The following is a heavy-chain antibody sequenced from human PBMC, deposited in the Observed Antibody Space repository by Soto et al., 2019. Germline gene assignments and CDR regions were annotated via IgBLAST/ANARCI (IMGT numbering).Heavy chain of an antibody. D-gene: IGHD3-22*01. Sequence: PGGSLRLSCAASGFTFSSYGMHWVRQAPGKGLEWVAVISYDGSNKYYADSVKGRFTISRDNSKNTLYLQMNSLRAEDTAVYYCAKDLAEYYDSSGYDYWGQGTLVTVSS. CDR2: ISYDGSNK. J-gene: IGHJ4*02. V-gene: IGHV3-30*18. CDR3: AKDLAEYYDSSGYDY. CDR1: GFTFSSYG.